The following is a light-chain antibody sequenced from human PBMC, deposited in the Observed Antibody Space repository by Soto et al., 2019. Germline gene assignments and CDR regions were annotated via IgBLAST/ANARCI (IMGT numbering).Light chain of an antibody. J-gene: IGLJ1*01. CDR3: SSYTATNTYV. CDR1: TSDVGNYNY. Sequence: QSVLTQPASVSGSPGQSITISCTGTTSDVGNYNYVSWYQQHPGKAPELMIYEVSYRSTGASNRFSGTKSGNTASLTISGLQGEDEADYYCSSYTATNTYVFGTGTKVTVL. V-gene: IGLV2-14*01. CDR2: EVS.